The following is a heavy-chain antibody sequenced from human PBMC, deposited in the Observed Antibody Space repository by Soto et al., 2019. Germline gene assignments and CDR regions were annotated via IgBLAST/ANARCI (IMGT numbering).Heavy chain of an antibody. Sequence: QLQLQESGSGLVKPSQTLSLTCAVSGDSISSGGYSWSWIRQPPGKGLEWIGYIYHSGSTYYNPSLKSRVTISVDRSKNQFSLKLSSETAADTAVYYCAAGGGLPRYYWGQGTLVTVSS. CDR3: AAGGGLPRYY. CDR2: IYHSGST. J-gene: IGHJ4*02. D-gene: IGHD5-12*01. CDR1: GDSISSGGYS. V-gene: IGHV4-30-2*01.